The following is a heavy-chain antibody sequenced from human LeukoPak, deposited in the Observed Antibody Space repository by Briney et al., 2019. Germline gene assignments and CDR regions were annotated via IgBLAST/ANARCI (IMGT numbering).Heavy chain of an antibody. CDR3: ARDSRRRGYTYGYRDY. D-gene: IGHD5-18*01. J-gene: IGHJ4*02. V-gene: IGHV3-23*01. CDR1: GFTFSSYA. CDR2: ISGNGGST. Sequence: PGGSLRLSCAASGFTFSSYAMSWVRRAPGKGLEWVSAISGNGGSTYYADSVQGRFTISRDNSKNTLYLQMDSLRAEDTAVYYCARDSRRRGYTYGYRDYWGQGTLVTVSS.